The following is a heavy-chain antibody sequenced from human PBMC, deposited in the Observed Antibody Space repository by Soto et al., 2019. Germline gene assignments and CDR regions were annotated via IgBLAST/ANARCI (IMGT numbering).Heavy chain of an antibody. Sequence: GASVKVSCKASGYTFTGHQIHWVRQAPGQGLEWMGIINPSGGGTTYAQKFQGRVTMTRDTSTSTVYMEVSSLRSEDTAVYYCARGGRWLQFDIGYHFDHWGQGTLVTVSS. J-gene: IGHJ4*02. CDR1: GYTFTGHQ. CDR2: INPSGGGT. CDR3: ARGGRWLQFDIGYHFDH. D-gene: IGHD5-12*01. V-gene: IGHV1-46*01.